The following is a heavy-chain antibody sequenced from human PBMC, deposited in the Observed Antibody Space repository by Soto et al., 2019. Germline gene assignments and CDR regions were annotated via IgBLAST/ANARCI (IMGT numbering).Heavy chain of an antibody. D-gene: IGHD2-2*01. CDR3: ARGALVVPATNGNWFDP. Sequence: GESLKISCKGSGYSFTSYWIGWVRQMPGKGLEWMGIIYPGDSDTRYSPSFQGQVTISADKSISTAYLQWSSLKASDTAMYYCARGALVVPATNGNWFDPWGQGTLVTVSS. J-gene: IGHJ5*02. V-gene: IGHV5-51*01. CDR1: GYSFTSYW. CDR2: IYPGDSDT.